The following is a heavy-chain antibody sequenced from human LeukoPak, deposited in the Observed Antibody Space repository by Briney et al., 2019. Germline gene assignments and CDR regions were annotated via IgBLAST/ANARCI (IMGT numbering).Heavy chain of an antibody. CDR2: ISSSSSTI. V-gene: IGHV3-48*01. J-gene: IGHJ1*01. CDR1: GCTFSSYS. Sequence: GGSLRLSCAASGCTFSSYSMNWVRQAPGKGLEWVSYISSSSSTIYYADSVKGRFTISRDNAKNSLYLQMNSLRAEDTAVYYCARDPITYCSGDWYSFEYFHHWGQGTLVTVSS. D-gene: IGHD2-21*02. CDR3: ARDPITYCSGDWYSFEYFHH.